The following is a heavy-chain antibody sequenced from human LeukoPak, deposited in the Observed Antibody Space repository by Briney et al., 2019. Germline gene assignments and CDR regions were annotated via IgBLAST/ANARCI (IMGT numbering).Heavy chain of an antibody. V-gene: IGHV3-23*01. CDR1: GFTFSSYA. CDR2: ISGSGGST. D-gene: IGHD3-10*01. Sequence: GGSLRLSCAASGFTFSSYAMSWVRQAPGKGLEWVSAISGSGGSTSYADSVKGRFTISRDNSKNTLYLQMNSLRAEDTAVYYCAKPLWFGELTSTSFDYWGQGTLVTVSS. CDR3: AKPLWFGELTSTSFDY. J-gene: IGHJ4*02.